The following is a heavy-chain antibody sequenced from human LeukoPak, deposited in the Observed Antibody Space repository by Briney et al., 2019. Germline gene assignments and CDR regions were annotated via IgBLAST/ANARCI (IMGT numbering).Heavy chain of an antibody. V-gene: IGHV1-69*05. J-gene: IGHJ4*02. D-gene: IGHD2-15*01. Sequence: GASVKVSCKASGGTFSSYAISWVRQAPGQGLEWMGRIIPIFGTANYAQKFQGRVTITTDESTSTAYMELSSLRSEDTAVYYCAMGVVVAATIDYWGQGTLVTVSS. CDR2: IIPIFGTA. CDR1: GGTFSSYA. CDR3: AMGVVVAATIDY.